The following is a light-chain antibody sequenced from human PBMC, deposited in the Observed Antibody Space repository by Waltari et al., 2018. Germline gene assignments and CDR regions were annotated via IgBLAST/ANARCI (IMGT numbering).Light chain of an antibody. CDR2: EDT. J-gene: IGLJ1*01. Sequence: SYELTQTPSVSVSPGQTARITCSGQELPRKYAYWFKQKSGQAPRLVIYEDTKRPSGIPERFSGSSSGTVATLTITGAQVDDEADYYCYSSDSTGLRVFGGGTTVVVL. CDR1: ELPRKY. V-gene: IGLV3-10*01. CDR3: YSSDSTGLRV.